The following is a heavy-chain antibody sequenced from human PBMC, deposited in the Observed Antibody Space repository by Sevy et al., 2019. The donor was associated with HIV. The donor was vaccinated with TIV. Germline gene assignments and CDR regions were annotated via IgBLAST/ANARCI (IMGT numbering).Heavy chain of an antibody. D-gene: IGHD1-26*01. CDR3: AKYSRGSYKYYFDY. J-gene: IGHJ4*02. V-gene: IGHV3-30*02. Sequence: GGSLRLSCAASGFTFSSYGMHWVRQAPGKGLEWLAFIRYDGSNKYYADSVKGRFTISRDNSKNMLYLQMNSLRAEDTAVYYCAKYSRGSYKYYFDYWGQGTLVTVSS. CDR2: IRYDGSNK. CDR1: GFTFSSYG.